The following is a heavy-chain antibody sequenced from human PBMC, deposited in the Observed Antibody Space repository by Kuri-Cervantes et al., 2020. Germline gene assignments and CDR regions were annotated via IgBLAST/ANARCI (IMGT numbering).Heavy chain of an antibody. D-gene: IGHD5-12*01. CDR2: IYPGDSDT. CDR3: ARLKDSGYLFDF. J-gene: IGHJ4*02. Sequence: GESLKISCKGSGYSFTTHWIGWVRQMPGKGLEWMGIIYPGDSDTTYSPSFQGQVTFSADNSISAAYLQWSSLKASDTAMYYCARLKDSGYLFDFWGQGTLVTVSS. CDR1: GYSFTTHW. V-gene: IGHV5-51*01.